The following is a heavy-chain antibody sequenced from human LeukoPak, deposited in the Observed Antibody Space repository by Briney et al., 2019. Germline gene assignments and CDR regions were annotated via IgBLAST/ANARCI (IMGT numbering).Heavy chain of an antibody. Sequence: GESLKISCKGSGYSFTSYWIGWVRQMPGKGLEWMGIIYPGDSDTRYSPSFQGQVTISADKSISTAYLQWSSLKASDTAMYYCARQAMVVYHDSPEPGSFDYWGQGTLVTVSS. CDR1: GYSFTSYW. CDR2: IYPGDSDT. V-gene: IGHV5-51*01. CDR3: ARQAMVVYHDSPEPGSFDY. J-gene: IGHJ4*02. D-gene: IGHD3-22*01.